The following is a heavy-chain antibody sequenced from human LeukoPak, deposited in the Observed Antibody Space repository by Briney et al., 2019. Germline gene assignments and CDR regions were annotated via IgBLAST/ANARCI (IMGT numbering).Heavy chain of an antibody. V-gene: IGHV3-74*03. D-gene: IGHD3-10*01. J-gene: IGHJ4*02. CDR3: ARESGSGSQIDY. CDR1: GFTFISYW. CDR2: IKSDGNST. Sequence: GGSLRLSCAASGFTFISYWMHWVRQAPGKGLVWVSRIKSDGNSTTYADSVKGRFTISRDNARNTLYLQMNGLRAEDTAVYYCARESGSGSQIDYWGQGTLVTVSS.